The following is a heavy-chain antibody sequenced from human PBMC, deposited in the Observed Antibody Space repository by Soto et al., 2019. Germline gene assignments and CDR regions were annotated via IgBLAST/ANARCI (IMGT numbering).Heavy chain of an antibody. CDR2: IYYSGST. D-gene: IGHD3-22*01. CDR1: GGSISSGGYY. V-gene: IGHV4-31*03. J-gene: IGHJ4*02. CDR3: ARVGSGYSRFDY. Sequence: PSETLSLTCTVSGGSISSGGYYWSWIRQPPGKGLEWIGYIYYSGSTYYNPSLKSRVTISVDTSKNQFSLKLSSVTAADTAVYYCARVGSGYSRFDYWGQGTLVTVSS.